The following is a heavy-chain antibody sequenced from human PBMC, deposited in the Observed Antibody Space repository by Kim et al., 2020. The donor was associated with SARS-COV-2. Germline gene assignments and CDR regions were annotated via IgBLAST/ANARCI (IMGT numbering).Heavy chain of an antibody. D-gene: IGHD2-15*01. CDR3: ARGRSGPRSLDI. V-gene: IGHV3-53*01. CDR1: GFTVSSNY. Sequence: GSLRLSCAASGFTVSSNYINWVRQAPGKGLEWVSVIYIGGSTHYADSVKGRFTISTDNSKNTLYLQMNSVRAEDTAVYYCARGRSGPRSLDIWGQGTMVTVSS. CDR2: IYIGGST. J-gene: IGHJ3*02.